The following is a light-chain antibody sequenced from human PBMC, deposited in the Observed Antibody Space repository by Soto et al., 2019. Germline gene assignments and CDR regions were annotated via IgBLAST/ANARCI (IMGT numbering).Light chain of an antibody. CDR1: SSNIGSNT. CDR2: SNN. Sequence: VLTQPPSASGTPGQRVTISCSGSSSNIGSNTVNWYQQLPGTAPKLLIYSNNQRPSGVPDRFSGSKSGTSASLAISGLQSEDEADYYCAAWDGSLNGVVFGGGTKLTVL. V-gene: IGLV1-44*01. CDR3: AAWDGSLNGVV. J-gene: IGLJ2*01.